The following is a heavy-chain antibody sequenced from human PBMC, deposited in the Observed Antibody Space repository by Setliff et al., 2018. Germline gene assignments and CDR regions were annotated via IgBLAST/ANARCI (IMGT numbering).Heavy chain of an antibody. CDR1: GGSISSHY. CDR3: AREVLYYYGSGSYYYMDV. Sequence: ETLSLTCTVSGGSISSHYWSWIRQPPGKGLEWIGYIYYSGSTNYNPSLKSRVTISVDTSKNQFSLKLSSVTAADTAVYYCAREVLYYYGSGSYYYMDVWGKGTTVTVSS. D-gene: IGHD3-10*01. CDR2: IYYSGST. V-gene: IGHV4-59*11. J-gene: IGHJ6*03.